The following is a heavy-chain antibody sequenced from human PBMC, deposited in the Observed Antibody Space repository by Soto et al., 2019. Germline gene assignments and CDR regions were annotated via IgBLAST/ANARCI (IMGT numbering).Heavy chain of an antibody. V-gene: IGHV3-48*03. Sequence: VPLVESGGGLVQPGGSLRLSCAASGFTFSSYEMNWVRQAPGKGLEWISYISISGGAKYYADSVKGRFTISRDNAKNSLYLQMNSLRAEDTAVYYCARDLVLAATGTEVYWGQGTLVTVSS. J-gene: IGHJ4*02. D-gene: IGHD6-13*01. CDR1: GFTFSSYE. CDR2: ISISGGAK. CDR3: ARDLVLAATGTEVY.